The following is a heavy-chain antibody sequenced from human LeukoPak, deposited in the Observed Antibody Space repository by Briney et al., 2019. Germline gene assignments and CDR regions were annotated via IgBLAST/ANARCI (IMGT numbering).Heavy chain of an antibody. Sequence: KASETLSLTCALQGGSFSGYHWNWIRQSPGKGREWIGEINDRGQTNYNPSLERRLTISVDTSKKQFSLKLNSVTAADTAVYYCARDPTTVVTTPYYFDFWGQGTMVTVSS. CDR2: INDRGQT. V-gene: IGHV4-34*01. J-gene: IGHJ4*02. CDR1: GGSFSGYH. CDR3: ARDPTTVVTTPYYFDF. D-gene: IGHD4-23*01.